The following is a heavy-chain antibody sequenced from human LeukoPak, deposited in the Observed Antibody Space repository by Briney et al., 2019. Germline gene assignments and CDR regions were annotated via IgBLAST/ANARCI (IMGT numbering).Heavy chain of an antibody. V-gene: IGHV4-30-2*01. D-gene: IGHD3-10*01. CDR2: IYHSGST. CDR1: GGSISSGGYY. J-gene: IGHJ4*02. CDR3: ARVKSYYYGSGSWGFDY. Sequence: PSQTLSLTCTVSGGSISSGGYYWSWLRQPPGKGLEWIGYIYHSGSTYYNPSLKSRVTISVDRSKNQFSLKLSSVTAADTAVYYCARVKSYYYGSGSWGFDYWGQGTLVTVSS.